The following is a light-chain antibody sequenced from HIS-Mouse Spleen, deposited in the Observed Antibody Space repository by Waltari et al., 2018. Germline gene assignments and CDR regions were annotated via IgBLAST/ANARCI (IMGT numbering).Light chain of an antibody. CDR3: GADHGSGSNFVWV. CDR1: SGYSNSN. Sequence: QPVLTQPPSASASLGASVPLTCPLSSGYSNSNVDWYQQRPGQGPRFVMRVGTGGIVGSKGDGIPDRFSVLGSGLNRYLTIKNIQEEDESDYHCGADHGSGSNFVWVFGGGTKLTVL. CDR2: VGTGGIVG. V-gene: IGLV9-49*01. J-gene: IGLJ3*02.